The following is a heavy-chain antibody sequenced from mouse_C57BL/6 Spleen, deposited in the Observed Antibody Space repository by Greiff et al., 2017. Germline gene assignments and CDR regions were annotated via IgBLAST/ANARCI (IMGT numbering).Heavy chain of an antibody. V-gene: IGHV1-80*01. D-gene: IGHD1-1*01. CDR2: IYPGDGDT. J-gene: IGHJ4*01. CDR1: GYAFSSYW. CDR3: ARPRLSRGAMDY. Sequence: VKLMESGAELVKPGASVKISCKASGYAFSSYWMNWVKQRPGKGLAWIGQIYPGDGDTNYNGKFKGKATLTADKSSSTAYMQLSSLTSEDSAVYFCARPRLSRGAMDYWGQGTSVTVSS.